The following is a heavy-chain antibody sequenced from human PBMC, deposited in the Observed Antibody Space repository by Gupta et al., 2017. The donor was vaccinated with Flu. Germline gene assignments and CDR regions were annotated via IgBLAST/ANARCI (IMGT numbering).Heavy chain of an antibody. D-gene: IGHD3-3*01. CDR1: GGSIRSGNFY. CDR2: IDTSGTT. V-gene: IGHV4-61*02. Sequence: QVQLQESGPGPVKPSQTLSLACTVSGGSIRSGNFYWSWIRQTAGKRLEWIGRIDTSGTTSYNPSLESRVTMSLDTSKNQFSLKLNSLSAADTALYYCARELYFDYWSGGFFDPWGQGILVTVSA. J-gene: IGHJ5*02. CDR3: ARELYFDYWSGGFFDP.